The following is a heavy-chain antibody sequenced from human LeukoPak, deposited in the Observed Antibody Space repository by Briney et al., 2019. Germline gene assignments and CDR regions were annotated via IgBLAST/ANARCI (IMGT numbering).Heavy chain of an antibody. CDR3: ARGSYAYYFDY. Sequence: PGGSLRLSCAASEFTFSSYAIHWVRQAPGKGLEWVAVISYDGSNKYYADSVKGRFTISRDNSKNTLYLQMNSLRAEDTAVYYCARGSYAYYFDYWGQGTLVTVSS. J-gene: IGHJ4*02. CDR2: ISYDGSNK. D-gene: IGHD3-16*01. V-gene: IGHV3-30-3*01. CDR1: EFTFSSYA.